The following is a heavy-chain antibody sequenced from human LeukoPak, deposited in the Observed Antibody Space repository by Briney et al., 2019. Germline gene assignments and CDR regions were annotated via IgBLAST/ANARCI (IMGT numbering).Heavy chain of an antibody. V-gene: IGHV3-23*01. J-gene: IGHJ4*02. D-gene: IGHD3-9*01. CDR2: ISGSGGST. CDR3: ANRGVIDFLTGYYYYFDY. Sequence: PGGSLRLSCAASGFTFSSYAMSWVRQAPGKGLEWVSNISGSGGSTYYADSVKGRFTISRDNFKNTLYLQMNSLRPEDTAVYFCANRGVIDFLTGYYYYFDYWGQGTLVIVSS. CDR1: GFTFSSYA.